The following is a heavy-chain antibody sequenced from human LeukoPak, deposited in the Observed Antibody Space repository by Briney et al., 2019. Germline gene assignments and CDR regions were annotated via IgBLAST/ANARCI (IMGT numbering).Heavy chain of an antibody. CDR2: IYYSGST. D-gene: IGHD3-3*01. CDR3: ARGNPFVDY. J-gene: IGHJ4*02. Sequence: PSETLSLICNVSGGPISSRNYYWGWIRQPPGKGLEWIGNIYYSGSTYYNPSLKSRVTISVDTSKNQFSLKLSSVTAADTAVYYCARGNPFVDYWGQGTLVTVSS. CDR1: GGPISSRNYY. V-gene: IGHV4-39*07.